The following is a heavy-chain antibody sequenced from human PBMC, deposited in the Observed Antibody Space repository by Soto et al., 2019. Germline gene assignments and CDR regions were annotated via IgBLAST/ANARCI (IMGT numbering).Heavy chain of an antibody. D-gene: IGHD2-15*01. CDR2: ISDSGSST. CDR1: GFTFSGYA. CDR3: AKDLGFCSGGGCCFDY. J-gene: IGHJ4*02. V-gene: IGHV3-23*01. Sequence: EVQLLESGGGLAQPGGSLRLSCAASGFTFSGYAVTWVRQAPGKGLEWVSGISDSGSSTYYADSVKGRFTISRDNSKNTLYLQMSSLRAEDTAIYYCAKDLGFCSGGGCCFDYWGQGTLVTVSS.